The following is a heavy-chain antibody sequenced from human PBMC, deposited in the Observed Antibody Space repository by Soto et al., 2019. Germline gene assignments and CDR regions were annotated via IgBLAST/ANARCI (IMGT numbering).Heavy chain of an antibody. CDR2: IDPSDSYT. J-gene: IGHJ3*02. D-gene: IGHD3-9*01. CDR3: ARHDSHYDILTGYPRDDAFDI. CDR1: GYSFTSYW. V-gene: IGHV5-10-1*01. Sequence: GESLKISCKGSGYSFTSYWISWVRQMPGKGLEWMGRIDPSDSYTNYSPSFQGHVTISADKSISTAYLQWGSLKASDTAMYYCARHDSHYDILTGYPRDDAFDIWGQGTMVTVSS.